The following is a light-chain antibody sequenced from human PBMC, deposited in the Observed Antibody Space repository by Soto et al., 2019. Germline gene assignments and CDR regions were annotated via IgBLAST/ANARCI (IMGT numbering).Light chain of an antibody. V-gene: IGKV1-5*03. CDR2: KAS. CDR1: QSISSR. J-gene: IGKJ1*01. CDR3: QQYNTFPWT. Sequence: DIQMTQSPSTLSASVGDRVTITCRASQSISSRLAWYQQKQGEAPKLLIYKASSLERGVPSRFSGSGSGTDFTLTISSLQPDDFATYYCQQYNTFPWTFGQGTKVEIK.